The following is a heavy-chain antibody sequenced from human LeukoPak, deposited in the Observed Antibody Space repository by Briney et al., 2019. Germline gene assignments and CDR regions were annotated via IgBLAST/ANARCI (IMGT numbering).Heavy chain of an antibody. CDR1: GYTFTSYG. Sequence: SVKVSCKASGYTFTSYGISWVRQAPGQGLEWMGRIIPIFGTANYAQKFQGRVTITTDESTSTAYMELSSLRSEDTAVYYCARGGDDERGGAFDIWGQGTMVTVSS. J-gene: IGHJ3*02. CDR3: ARGGDDERGGAFDI. V-gene: IGHV1-69*05. D-gene: IGHD2-21*02. CDR2: IIPIFGTA.